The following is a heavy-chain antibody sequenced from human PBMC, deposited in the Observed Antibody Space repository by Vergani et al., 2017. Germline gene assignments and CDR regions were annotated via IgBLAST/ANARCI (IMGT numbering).Heavy chain of an antibody. CDR1: GAPIIGSAYY. D-gene: IGHD1-26*01. CDR2: IYYSGTS. J-gene: IGHJ3*01. Sequence: QVHLQESGPGPVRPSQTLSLPCSVSGAPIIGSAYYWSWIRQHPGKGLEWLGNIYYSGTSYYNPSLKSRISMSVDTSQNHFYLKLNSVKAADAAIYYCAIVTRQLMGATLDAFDCCGQGTMDNVSS. CDR3: AIVTRQLMGATLDAFDC. V-gene: IGHV4-30-4*01.